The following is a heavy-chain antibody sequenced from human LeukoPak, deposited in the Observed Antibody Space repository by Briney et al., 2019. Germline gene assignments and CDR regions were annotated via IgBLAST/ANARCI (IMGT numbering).Heavy chain of an antibody. J-gene: IGHJ6*02. CDR1: GFTFSSYG. CDR2: IWYDGSNK. CDR3: ARGGGSYRTRGYYGMDV. V-gene: IGHV3-33*01. D-gene: IGHD1-26*01. Sequence: GGSLRLSCAASGFTFSSYGMHWVRQAPGKGLEWVAVIWYDGSNKYYADSVKGRFTISRDNSKNTLYPQMNSLRAEDTAVYYCARGGGSYRTRGYYGMDVWGQGTTVTVSS.